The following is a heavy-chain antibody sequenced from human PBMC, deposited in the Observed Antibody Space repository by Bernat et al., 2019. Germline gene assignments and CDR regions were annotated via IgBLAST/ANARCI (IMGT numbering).Heavy chain of an antibody. CDR1: GFTFSSYS. Sequence: EVQLVESGGGLVQPGGSLRLSCAASGFTFSSYSMNWVRQAPGKGLEWVSYISSSSSTIYYADSVKGRFTISRDNAKNSLYLQMNSLRAEDTAVYYCAKEFGAYYDILIASYWGQGTLVTVSS. CDR3: AKEFGAYYDILIASY. D-gene: IGHD3-9*01. CDR2: ISSSSSTI. J-gene: IGHJ4*02. V-gene: IGHV3-48*01.